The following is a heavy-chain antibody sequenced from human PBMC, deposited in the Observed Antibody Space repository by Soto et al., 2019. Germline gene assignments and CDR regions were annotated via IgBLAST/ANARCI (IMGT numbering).Heavy chain of an antibody. J-gene: IGHJ4*02. CDR3: AASYSSGWKIFDY. Sequence: GASVKVSCKASGYSFIGYYMHWVRQAPGQGLEWMGWINPNSGGTNYAQKFQGRVTMTRDTSTTTAYMEVSSPRSEDTAVYYCAASYSSGWKIFDYWGQGTLVTVSS. D-gene: IGHD6-19*01. CDR1: GYSFIGYY. V-gene: IGHV1-2*02. CDR2: INPNSGGT.